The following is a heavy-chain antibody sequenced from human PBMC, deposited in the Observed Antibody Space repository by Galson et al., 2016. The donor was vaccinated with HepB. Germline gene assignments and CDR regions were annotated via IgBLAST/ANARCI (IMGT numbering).Heavy chain of an antibody. Sequence: SLRLSCAASGITFSNYWMSWVRQAPGKGLEWVANIKQDGSEKYYVDSVKGRFTISRDNAKNSLFLEMDSLRADDTDVYYCAKEETYYYGSGSYLRSKYTHDGMDCWGQGTAVTVAS. CDR1: GITFSNYW. D-gene: IGHD3-10*01. CDR3: AKEETYYYGSGSYLRSKYTHDGMDC. CDR2: IKQDGSEK. V-gene: IGHV3-7*03. J-gene: IGHJ6*02.